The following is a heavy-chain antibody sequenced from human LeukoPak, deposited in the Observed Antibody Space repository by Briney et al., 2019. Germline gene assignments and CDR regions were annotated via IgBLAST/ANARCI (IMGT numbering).Heavy chain of an antibody. CDR3: ARVPYSNYYYYYMDV. CDR2: IYYSGST. V-gene: IGHV4-59*11. J-gene: IGHJ6*03. Sequence: SETLSLTCTVAGGSISRHYWSWIRQPPGKVLEWIGYIYYSGSTNYNPSLKSRVTISVDTYKTQFSLKLSSVPAADTAVYYCARVPYSNYYYYYMDVWGKGTTVTVSS. D-gene: IGHD4-11*01. CDR1: GGSISRHY.